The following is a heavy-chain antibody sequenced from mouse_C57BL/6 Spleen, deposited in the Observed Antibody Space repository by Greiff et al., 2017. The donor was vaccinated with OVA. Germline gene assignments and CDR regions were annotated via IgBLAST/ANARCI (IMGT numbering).Heavy chain of an antibody. CDR1: GYTFTDYY. J-gene: IGHJ4*01. CDR2: INPYNGGT. CDR3: ARGLTTVVAPWVCDY. D-gene: IGHD1-1*01. V-gene: IGHV1-19*01. Sequence: VQLQQSGPVLVKPGASVKMSCKASGYTFTDYYMNWVKQSHGKSLEWIGVINPYNGGTSYNQKFKGKATLTVDKSSSTAYMELNSLTSEDSAVYYCARGLTTVVAPWVCDYWGQGTSVTVSS.